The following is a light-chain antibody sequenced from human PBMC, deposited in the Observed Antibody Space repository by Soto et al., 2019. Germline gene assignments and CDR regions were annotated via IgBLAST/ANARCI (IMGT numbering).Light chain of an antibody. Sequence: QSVLTQPPSASGTPGQRVTISCSGSSSNIGSNTVSWYQQLPGTAPKLLIYNNNERPSGVPDRFSGSPSGTSASLAISGLQSEDEADYYCAAWDDSLHGVVFGGGTKLTVL. V-gene: IGLV1-44*01. J-gene: IGLJ2*01. CDR3: AAWDDSLHGVV. CDR2: NNN. CDR1: SSNIGSNT.